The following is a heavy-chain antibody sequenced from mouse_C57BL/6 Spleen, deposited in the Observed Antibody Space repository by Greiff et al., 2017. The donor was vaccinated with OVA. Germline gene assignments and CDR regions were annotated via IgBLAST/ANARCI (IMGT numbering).Heavy chain of an antibody. CDR1: GYTFTSYW. CDR2: IDPSDSYT. J-gene: IGHJ4*01. CDR3: ARLLYAMDY. Sequence: QVQLKESGAELVKPGASVKLSCKASGYTFTSYWMQWVKQRPGQGLEWIGEIDPSDSYTNYNQKFKGKATLTVDTSSSTAYMQLSSLTSEDSAVYYCARLLYAMDYWGQGTSVTVSS. V-gene: IGHV1-50*01.